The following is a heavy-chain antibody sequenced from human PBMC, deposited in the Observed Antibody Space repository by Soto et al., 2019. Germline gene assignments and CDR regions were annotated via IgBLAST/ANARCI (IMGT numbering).Heavy chain of an antibody. V-gene: IGHV3-23*01. Sequence: EVQLLESGGGLVKPGGSLRLSFAASGFTFRSYAMTWFRQAPGKGLEWVSAISGSGGSTYYADSVKGRFTISRDNSKNTLYLQMNSLRAEDTAVYYCAKDATDHYYDSGWGQGTLVTVSS. CDR2: ISGSGGST. J-gene: IGHJ4*02. CDR1: GFTFRSYA. CDR3: AKDATDHYYDSG. D-gene: IGHD3-22*01.